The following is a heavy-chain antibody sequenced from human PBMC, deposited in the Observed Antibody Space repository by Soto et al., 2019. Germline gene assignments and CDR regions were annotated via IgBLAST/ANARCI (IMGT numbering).Heavy chain of an antibody. CDR3: ARDPSIAAAGRLGVY. Sequence: ASVKVSCKASGYTFTSYYMHWVRQAPGQGLEWMGIINPSGGSTSYAQKFQGRVTMTRDTSTSTVYMELSSLRSEDTAVYYCARDPSIAAAGRLGVYWGQGHLVTVXX. J-gene: IGHJ4*02. V-gene: IGHV1-46*01. D-gene: IGHD6-13*01. CDR1: GYTFTSYY. CDR2: INPSGGST.